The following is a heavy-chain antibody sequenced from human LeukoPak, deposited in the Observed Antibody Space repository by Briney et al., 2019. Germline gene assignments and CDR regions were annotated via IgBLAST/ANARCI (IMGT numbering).Heavy chain of an antibody. CDR1: GYTFTGYY. V-gene: IGHV1-2*02. CDR2: INPNSGCT. D-gene: IGHD2/OR15-2a*01. CDR3: ARGIIRATNWFDP. Sequence: ASVKVSCKASGYTFTGYYMHWVRQAPGQGLDWMGWINPNSGCTNYAQKFQGRVTMTRDTSISTAYMELRRLRSDDTAVYYCARGIIRATNWFDPWGQGTLVTVSS. J-gene: IGHJ5*02.